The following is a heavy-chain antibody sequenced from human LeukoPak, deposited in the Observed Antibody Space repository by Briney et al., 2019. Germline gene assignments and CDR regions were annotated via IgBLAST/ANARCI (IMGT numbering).Heavy chain of an antibody. Sequence: GASVKVSCKASVYTFTSYDINWVRQATAQGLEWMGWMNPNSGNTGYAQKFQGRVTMTRSTSISTAYMELSSLRSEDTAVYYCARGLATRITIFGVVIGPPDYWGQGTLVTVSS. D-gene: IGHD3-3*01. J-gene: IGHJ4*02. CDR1: VYTFTSYD. CDR3: ARGLATRITIFGVVIGPPDY. V-gene: IGHV1-8*01. CDR2: MNPNSGNT.